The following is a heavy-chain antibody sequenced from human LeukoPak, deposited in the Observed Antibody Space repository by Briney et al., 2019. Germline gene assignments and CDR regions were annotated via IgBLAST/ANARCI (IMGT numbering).Heavy chain of an antibody. Sequence: PSETLSLTCAVYGGSFSGYYWSWIRQPPGKGLEWIGEINHSGSTNYNPSLKSRVTTSVDTSKNQFSLKLSSVTAADTAVYYCARGLYYYDSSGYYSFDYWGQGTLVTVSS. J-gene: IGHJ4*02. D-gene: IGHD3-22*01. V-gene: IGHV4-34*01. CDR3: ARGLYYYDSSGYYSFDY. CDR2: INHSGST. CDR1: GGSFSGYY.